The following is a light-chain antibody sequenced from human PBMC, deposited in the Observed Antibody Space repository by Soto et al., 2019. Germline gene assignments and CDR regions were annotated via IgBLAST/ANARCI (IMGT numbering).Light chain of an antibody. V-gene: IGKV3-15*01. CDR2: GAS. CDR1: QSVTNN. J-gene: IGKJ1*01. Sequence: DIVITRAPETLSAYPQPRATLSYRASQSVTNNLAWYQQKPGQAPRLLIYGASTRTIAIPARFSGSGSGTDFTLTISSLQSEDFAVYYCQHYNNWPQTFGQGNKVDIK. CDR3: QHYNNWPQT.